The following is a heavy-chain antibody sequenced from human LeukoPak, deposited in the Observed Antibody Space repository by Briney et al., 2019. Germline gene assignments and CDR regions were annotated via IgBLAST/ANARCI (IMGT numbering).Heavy chain of an antibody. Sequence: QPGGSLRLSCAASGFTFSSYSMNWLRQAPGKGLEWVSGISGSGGSTYYADSVKGRFTISRDNSKNTLSLHMHSLRAEDTAVYYPTRGYDFWSGYSFDYWGQGTLVTVSS. V-gene: IGHV3-23*01. CDR1: GFTFSSYS. CDR2: ISGSGGST. CDR3: TRGYDFWSGYSFDY. J-gene: IGHJ4*02. D-gene: IGHD3-3*01.